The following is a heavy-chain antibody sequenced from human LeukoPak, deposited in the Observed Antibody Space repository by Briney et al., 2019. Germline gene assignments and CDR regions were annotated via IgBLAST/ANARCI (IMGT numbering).Heavy chain of an antibody. CDR1: GFTFRAYS. V-gene: IGHV3-30*18. Sequence: GGSLRLSCEVSGFTFRAYSIHWFRQAPGGGLEWVAHISYNGIDEHYAGSVKGRFTVSRDDSKNTAYLLMSGLTTEDTAFYYCAKLGYGFDYWGQGTLVIVSS. CDR3: AKLGYGFDY. J-gene: IGHJ4*02. CDR2: ISYNGIDE. D-gene: IGHD2-15*01.